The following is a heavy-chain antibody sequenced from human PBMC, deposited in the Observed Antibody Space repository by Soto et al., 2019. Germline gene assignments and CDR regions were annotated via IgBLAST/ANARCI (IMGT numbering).Heavy chain of an antibody. V-gene: IGHV3-21*01. CDR2: IGSSSSYI. Sequence: EVQLVESGGGLVKPGGSLRLSCAASGFTFSSYSMSWVRQAPGKGLEWVSSIGSSSSYINYADSVKGRFTISRDNAKNSLYLQMNSRRAEDTAVYYCARSKIAVAGTGEFDYWGQGTLVTVSS. CDR1: GFTFSSYS. J-gene: IGHJ4*02. D-gene: IGHD6-19*01. CDR3: ARSKIAVAGTGEFDY.